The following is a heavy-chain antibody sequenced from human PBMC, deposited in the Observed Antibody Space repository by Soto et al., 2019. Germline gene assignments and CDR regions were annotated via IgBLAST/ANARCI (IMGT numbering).Heavy chain of an antibody. J-gene: IGHJ4*02. Sequence: PGGSLRLSCVTSGFTFTSYAMTWVRQAPGMGLDWVSAITESGNGTFYADSVRGRFTISRDNSKNTLFLQMNSLRADDTALYFCATSIGALNEYWGQGILVTVSS. CDR3: ATSIGALNEY. D-gene: IGHD3-16*01. V-gene: IGHV3-23*01. CDR2: ITESGNGT. CDR1: GFTFTSYA.